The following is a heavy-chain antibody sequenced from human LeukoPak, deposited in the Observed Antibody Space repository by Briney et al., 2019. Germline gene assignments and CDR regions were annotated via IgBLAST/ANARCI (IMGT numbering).Heavy chain of an antibody. CDR3: ARSGLIDY. D-gene: IGHD3-10*01. CDR2: ISSSSSTI. Sequence: PGGSLRLSCASSGLTFSDHYMNWVRQAPGKGLDWVSYISSSSSTIYYADSVKGRFTISRDNAKNSLYLQMNSLRDEDTAVYYCARSGLIDYWGQGTLVTVSS. J-gene: IGHJ4*02. CDR1: GLTFSDHY. V-gene: IGHV3-48*02.